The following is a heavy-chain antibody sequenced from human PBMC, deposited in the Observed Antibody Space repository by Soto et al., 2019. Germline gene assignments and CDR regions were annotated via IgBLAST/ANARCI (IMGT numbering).Heavy chain of an antibody. V-gene: IGHV2-70*01. Sequence: SGPTLVNPTQTLTLTCSFSGFSLSTLVMSVSWIRQPPGKALEWLALIDWEDEKYFSTSLQTRLSIFKDSSKSHVLLTITNVGPLDSATYFCARVSGSFQKGFDSWGQGTLVTVSS. CDR3: ARVSGSFQKGFDS. J-gene: IGHJ4*02. CDR2: IDWEDEK. CDR1: GFSLSTLVMS. D-gene: IGHD1-26*01.